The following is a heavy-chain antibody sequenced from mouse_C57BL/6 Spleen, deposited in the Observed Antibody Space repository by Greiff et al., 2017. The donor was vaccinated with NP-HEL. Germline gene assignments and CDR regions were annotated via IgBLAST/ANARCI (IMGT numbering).Heavy chain of an antibody. Sequence: VQLQQSGPELVKPGASVKISCKASGYAFSSSWMNWVKQRPGKGLEWIGRIYPGDGDTNYNGKFKGKATLTADKSSSTAYMQLSSLTSEDSAVYFCARDWDYAEGFDYWGQGTTLTVSS. D-gene: IGHD2-4*01. J-gene: IGHJ2*01. CDR3: ARDWDYAEGFDY. V-gene: IGHV1-82*01. CDR2: IYPGDGDT. CDR1: GYAFSSSW.